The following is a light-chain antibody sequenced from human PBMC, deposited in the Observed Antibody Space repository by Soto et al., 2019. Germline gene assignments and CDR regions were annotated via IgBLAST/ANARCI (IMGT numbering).Light chain of an antibody. Sequence: DIQMTQSPSTLSASVGDRVTITCRASQTISSWLAWYQLKPGKAPKLLIYKASILESGVPSRFSGSGSGTEFTLTISSLQPADFATSSCQQYNSYLWTFGQGTKVEIK. CDR1: QTISSW. CDR2: KAS. V-gene: IGKV1-5*03. CDR3: QQYNSYLWT. J-gene: IGKJ1*01.